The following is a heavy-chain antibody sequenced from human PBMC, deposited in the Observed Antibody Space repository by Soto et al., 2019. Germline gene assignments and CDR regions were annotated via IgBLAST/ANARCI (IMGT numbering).Heavy chain of an antibody. Sequence: GGSLRLSCAASGFTFSSYAMSWVRQAPGKGLEWVSAISGSGGSTYYADSVKGRFTISRDNSKNTLYLQMNSLRAEGTAVYYCFLRDLYCSSASCYPGPCYGIDVWGQGTTVTVSS. CDR3: FLRDLYCSSASCYPGPCYGIDV. CDR1: GFTFSSYA. V-gene: IGHV3-23*01. CDR2: ISGSGGST. D-gene: IGHD2-2*01. J-gene: IGHJ6*02.